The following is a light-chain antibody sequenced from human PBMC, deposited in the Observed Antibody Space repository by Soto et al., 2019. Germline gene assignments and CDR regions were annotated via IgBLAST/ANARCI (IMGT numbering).Light chain of an antibody. J-gene: IGLJ2*01. V-gene: IGLV4-69*01. Sequence: QSVLTQSPSASASLGASVKLTCTLTSGPSTYAIAWHQQQPEKGPRYLMKLNSDGSHTKGDGIPDRFSGSSSGAERYLTISSPQSEDEADYYCQTWGTAVVFGGGTKLTVL. CDR2: LNSDGSH. CDR1: SGPSTYA. CDR3: QTWGTAVV.